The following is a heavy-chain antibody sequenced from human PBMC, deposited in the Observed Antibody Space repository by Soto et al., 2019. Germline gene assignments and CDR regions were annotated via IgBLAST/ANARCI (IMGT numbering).Heavy chain of an antibody. D-gene: IGHD2-2*01. J-gene: IGHJ6*02. CDR2: IYYSGST. CDR1: GGSISSSSYY. Sequence: QLQLQESGPGLVKPSETLSLTCTVSGGSISSSSYYWGWIRQPPGKGLEWIGSIYYSGSTYYNPSLKSRVTISVDTSKTQCSLKLSSVTAADTAVYYCASGGCSSTSCYARWDYYYGMDVWGQGTTVTVSS. V-gene: IGHV4-39*01. CDR3: ASGGCSSTSCYARWDYYYGMDV.